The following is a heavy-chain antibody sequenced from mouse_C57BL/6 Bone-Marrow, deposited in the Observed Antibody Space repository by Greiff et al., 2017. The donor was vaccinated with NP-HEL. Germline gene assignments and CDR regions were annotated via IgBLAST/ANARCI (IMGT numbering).Heavy chain of an antibody. CDR1: GISITTGNYR. CDR2: IYYSGTI. J-gene: IGHJ1*03. D-gene: IGHD1-1*01. Sequence: EVKLVESGPGLVKPSQTVFLTCTVTGISITTGNYRWSWIRQFPGNKLEWIGYIYYSGTITYNPSPTSRTTITRDTPKNQFFLEMNSLTAEDTATYYCARLYYYGSSWYFDVWGTGTTVTVSS. CDR3: ARLYYYGSSWYFDV. V-gene: IGHV3-5*01.